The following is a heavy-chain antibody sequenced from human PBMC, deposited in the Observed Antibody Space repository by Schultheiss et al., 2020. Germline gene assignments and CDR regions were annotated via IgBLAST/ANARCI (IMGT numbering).Heavy chain of an antibody. V-gene: IGHV3-9*01. CDR1: GFTFDDYA. D-gene: IGHD3-10*01. J-gene: IGHJ1*01. Sequence: GGSLRLSCAASGFTFDDYAMHWVRQAPGKGLEWVSGISWNSGSVGYADSVKGRFTISRDNAKNSLYLQMNSLRTEDTAFYYCAKAQNRVIVAHRGGYFQHWGQGTLVTVS. CDR3: AKAQNRVIVAHRGGYFQH. CDR2: ISWNSGSV.